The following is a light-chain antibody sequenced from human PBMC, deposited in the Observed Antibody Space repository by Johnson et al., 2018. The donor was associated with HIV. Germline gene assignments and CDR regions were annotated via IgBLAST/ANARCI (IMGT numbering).Light chain of an antibody. J-gene: IGLJ1*01. CDR1: SSNIGNNY. CDR3: GTWDSSLSAEV. V-gene: IGLV1-51*01. Sequence: QSVLTQPPSVSAAPGQKVTISCSGSSSNIGNNYVSWYQQLPGTAPKLLIYDNNKRPSGIPDRFSGSKSGTSATLGITGLQTGDEADYYCGTWDSSLSAEVFGTGTKFTAL. CDR2: DNN.